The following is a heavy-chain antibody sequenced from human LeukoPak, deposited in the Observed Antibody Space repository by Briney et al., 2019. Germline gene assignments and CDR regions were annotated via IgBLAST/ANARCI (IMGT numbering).Heavy chain of an antibody. V-gene: IGHV3-53*01. CDR3: AKALRGGAAAGSLDY. Sequence: PGGSLRLSCVASGFTVSSHYMSWVRQAPGKGLEWVSLLYTGGRTYYADSVEGRFTISRDDSKNTVYLHMNTVRAEDTAVYYCAKALRGGAAAGSLDYWGQGTLVTVSS. CDR2: LYTGGRT. J-gene: IGHJ4*02. CDR1: GFTVSSHY. D-gene: IGHD6-13*01.